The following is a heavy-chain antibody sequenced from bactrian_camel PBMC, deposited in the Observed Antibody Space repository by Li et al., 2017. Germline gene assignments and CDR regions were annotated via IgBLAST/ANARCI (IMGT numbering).Heavy chain of an antibody. CDR1: VDSFRDYH. Sequence: HVQLVESGGGSVQAGGSLRLPGVANVDSFRDYHMGWFRQRPGEAREGVAVIDVFGDGRTTYADSVKGRFTVSRDDAKNTLYLQMNSLKVEDTAMYYCATDRLACLTQMPRPMSPRAYNLWGQGTQVTVS. CDR2: IDVFGDGRT. D-gene: IGHD1*01. J-gene: IGHJ4*01. V-gene: IGHV3S1*01. CDR3: ATDRLACLTQMPRPMSPRAYNL.